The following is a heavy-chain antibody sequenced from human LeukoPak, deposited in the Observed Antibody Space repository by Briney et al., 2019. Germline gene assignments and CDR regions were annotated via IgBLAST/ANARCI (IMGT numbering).Heavy chain of an antibody. J-gene: IGHJ1*01. CDR2: IIPIFGTA. CDR1: GGTFSSYA. CDR3: ARAPTNYYDSSGYHKYFQH. D-gene: IGHD3-22*01. V-gene: IGHV1-69*05. Sequence: GASVKVSCKASGGTFSSYAISWVRQAPGRGLEWMGRIIPIFGTANYAQKFQGRVTITTDESTSTAYMELSSLRSEDTAVYYCARAPTNYYDSSGYHKYFQHWGQGTLVTVSS.